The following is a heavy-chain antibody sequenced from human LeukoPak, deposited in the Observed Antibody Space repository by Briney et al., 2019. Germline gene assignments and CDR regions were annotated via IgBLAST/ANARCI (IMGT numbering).Heavy chain of an antibody. CDR2: INQDGSET. Sequence: GGSLRLSCAASGFIFSDHYMSWIRQAPGKGLEWVANINQDGSETYYVDSVKGRFTISRDNTKNSLYLQMNSLRAEDTAVYYCARMGSSSSSYWGQGTLVTVSS. CDR3: ARMGSSSSSY. D-gene: IGHD6-6*01. J-gene: IGHJ4*02. CDR1: GFIFSDHY. V-gene: IGHV3-7*01.